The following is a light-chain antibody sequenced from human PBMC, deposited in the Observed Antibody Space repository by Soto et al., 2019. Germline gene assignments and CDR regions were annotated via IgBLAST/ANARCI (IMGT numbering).Light chain of an antibody. CDR3: ISFTSSITVV. V-gene: IGLV2-14*01. CDR1: SSDVGGYNY. CDR2: EVS. J-gene: IGLJ1*01. Sequence: QSALTQPASVSGSPGQSITISCTGTSSDVGGYNYVSWYQQHPGKAPKLMIYEVSNRPSGVSNRFSGSKSGNAASLTISGLQAEAESYYYCISFTSSITVVFGTGTKLTVL.